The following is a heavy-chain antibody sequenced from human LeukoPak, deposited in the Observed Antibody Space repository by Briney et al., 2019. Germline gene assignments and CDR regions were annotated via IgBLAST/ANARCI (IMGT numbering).Heavy chain of an antibody. Sequence: GASVKVSCKASGGTFSSYAISWVRQAPGQGLEWMGRVIPIFGTANYAQKFQGRVTITTDESTSTAYMELSSLRSEDTAVYYCARDYAYDYVWGSYRYSFDYRGQGTLVTVSS. V-gene: IGHV1-69*05. D-gene: IGHD3-16*02. CDR1: GGTFSSYA. CDR2: VIPIFGTA. CDR3: ARDYAYDYVWGSYRYSFDY. J-gene: IGHJ4*02.